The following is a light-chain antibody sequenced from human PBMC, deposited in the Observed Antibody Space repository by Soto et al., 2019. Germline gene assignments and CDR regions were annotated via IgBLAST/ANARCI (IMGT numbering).Light chain of an antibody. CDR3: QRRSNWRT. V-gene: IGKV3-11*01. J-gene: IGKJ4*01. CDR2: DAS. Sequence: IVLTQSPVTLSLSPGERATLSCRASQSVSSYLAWYQQKPGQAPRLLIYDASNRATGIPARFSGSGSGTDFTLTISSLEPEDVAVYYWQRRSNWRTFGGGTKVDI. CDR1: QSVSSY.